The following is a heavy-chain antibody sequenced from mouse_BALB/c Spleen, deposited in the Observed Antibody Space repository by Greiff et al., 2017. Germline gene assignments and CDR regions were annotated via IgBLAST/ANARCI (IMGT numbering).Heavy chain of an antibody. J-gene: IGHJ4*01. CDR3: VREGGGYYPYAMDY. CDR1: GFTFNTYA. V-gene: IGHV10-1*02. D-gene: IGHD2-3*01. CDR2: IRSKSNNYAT. Sequence: EVQLVESGGGLVQPKGSLKLSCAASGFTFNTYAMNWVRQAPGKGLEWVARIRSKSNNYATYYADSVKDRFTISRDDSQSMLYLQMNNLKTEDTAMYYCVREGGGYYPYAMDYWGQGTSVTVSS.